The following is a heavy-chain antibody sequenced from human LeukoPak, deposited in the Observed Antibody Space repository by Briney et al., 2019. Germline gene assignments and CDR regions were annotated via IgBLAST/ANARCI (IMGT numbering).Heavy chain of an antibody. CDR3: ARDRNIYGDYGDY. CDR1: GFTFSSYE. D-gene: IGHD4-17*01. Sequence: GGSLRLSCAASGFTFSSYEMNWVRQAPGKGLEWVSYISSTGNTIYYADSVKGRFTISRDNAKNSLYLQMNSLRAEDTALYYCARDRNIYGDYGDYWGQGTLVTVSS. V-gene: IGHV3-48*03. CDR2: ISSTGNTI. J-gene: IGHJ4*02.